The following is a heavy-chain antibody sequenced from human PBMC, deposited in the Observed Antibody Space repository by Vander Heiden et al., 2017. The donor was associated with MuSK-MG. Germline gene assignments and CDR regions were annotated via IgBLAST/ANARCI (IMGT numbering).Heavy chain of an antibody. V-gene: IGHV3-74*01. Sequence: EVQLVESGGGLVQPGGSLRPSCAASGFTFSGSWLHGVGEAPGKGLVWCSHINRDESSTWDAGAVKGRFTISRDNAKNALYLQMNSMRAEDTAVYYCARVPLKGATFIDYWGQGILVTVSS. D-gene: IGHD1-26*01. CDR3: ARVPLKGATFIDY. CDR2: INRDESST. J-gene: IGHJ4*02. CDR1: GFTFSGSW.